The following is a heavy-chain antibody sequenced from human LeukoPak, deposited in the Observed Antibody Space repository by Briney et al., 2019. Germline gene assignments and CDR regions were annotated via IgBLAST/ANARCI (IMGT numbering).Heavy chain of an antibody. V-gene: IGHV1-8*01. D-gene: IGHD5-18*01. CDR2: MSPNSGNT. Sequence: ASVKVSCKASGYTFTNYDIIWVRQATGQGLEWVGWMSPNSGNTGYAQKFQGRVTMTRNTSISTAFMDLSSLRSEDTGVYYCARGRGYSYGYSDYWGQGTLVTVSS. CDR3: ARGRGYSYGYSDY. CDR1: GYTFTNYD. J-gene: IGHJ4*02.